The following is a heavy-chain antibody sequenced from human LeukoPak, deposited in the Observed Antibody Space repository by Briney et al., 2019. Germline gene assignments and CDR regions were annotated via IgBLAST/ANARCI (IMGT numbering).Heavy chain of an antibody. Sequence: PSGTLRLSCAASGFTLNNHDCYWVRQAPGKGLEWVSYISSTGKTTYYADSVRGRITIARDNAENSVFLQMNSLRVEDTAVYYCASLRALNYVGYFVLWGQGTLVPVSS. CDR1: GFTLNNHD. D-gene: IGHD1-7*01. V-gene: IGHV3-48*04. CDR2: ISSTGKTT. J-gene: IGHJ5*02. CDR3: ASLRALNYVGYFVL.